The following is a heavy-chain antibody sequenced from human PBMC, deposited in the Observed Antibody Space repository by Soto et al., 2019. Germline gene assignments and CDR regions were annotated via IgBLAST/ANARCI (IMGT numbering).Heavy chain of an antibody. Sequence: QVQLVQSGAEVKKPGSSVKVSCKASGGTFSSYAISWVRQAPGQGLEWMGGIIPISGTANYAQKFQGRVTITADESTSTVYMGLSSLRSEDTAVYFCARSQGSSTSLEIYYYYYGMDVWGQGTTVTVSS. CDR2: IIPISGTA. CDR1: GGTFSSYA. V-gene: IGHV1-69*01. D-gene: IGHD2-2*01. J-gene: IGHJ6*02. CDR3: ARSQGSSTSLEIYYYYYGMDV.